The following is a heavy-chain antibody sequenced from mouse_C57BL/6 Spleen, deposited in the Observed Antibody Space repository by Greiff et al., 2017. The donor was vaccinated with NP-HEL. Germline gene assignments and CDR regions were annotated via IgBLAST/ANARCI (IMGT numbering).Heavy chain of an antibody. CDR1: GFTFSSYG. CDR2: ISSGGSYT. CDR3: ARHESTMIKAWFAY. V-gene: IGHV5-6*01. Sequence: EVMLVESGGDLVKPGGSLKLSCAASGFTFSSYGMSWVRQTPDKRLEWVATISSGGSYTYYPDSVKGRFTISRDNAKNTLYLQMSSLKSEDTAMYYCARHESTMIKAWFAYWGQGTLVTVSA. D-gene: IGHD2-4*01. J-gene: IGHJ3*01.